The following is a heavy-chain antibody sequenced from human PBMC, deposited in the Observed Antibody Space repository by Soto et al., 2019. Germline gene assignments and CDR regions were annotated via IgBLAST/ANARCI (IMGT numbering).Heavy chain of an antibody. CDR1: GGSISSSSYY. J-gene: IGHJ5*02. CDR3: ARDYSSSSNWFDP. V-gene: IGHV4-39*02. Sequence: PSETLSLTCTVSGGSISSSSYYWGWIRQPPGKGLEWIGSIYYSGSTYYNPSLKSRVTISVDTPKNQFSLKLSSVTAADTAVYYCARDYSSSSNWFDPWGQGTLVTVSS. CDR2: IYYSGST. D-gene: IGHD6-6*01.